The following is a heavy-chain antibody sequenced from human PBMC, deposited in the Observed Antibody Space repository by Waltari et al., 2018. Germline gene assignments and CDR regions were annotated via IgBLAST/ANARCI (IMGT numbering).Heavy chain of an antibody. D-gene: IGHD4-17*01. CDR3: ARDGYGDYFDACDI. J-gene: IGHJ3*02. V-gene: IGHV4-34*01. CDR2: INHSGST. CDR1: GGSFSGYY. Sequence: QVQLQQWGAGLLKPSETLSLTCAVYGGSFSGYYWSWIRKPPGKGLEWIGEINHSGSTSYNPSLKSRVTISVDTSNNQFSLKLSSVTAEDTAVYYCARDGYGDYFDACDIWGQGTMVTVSS.